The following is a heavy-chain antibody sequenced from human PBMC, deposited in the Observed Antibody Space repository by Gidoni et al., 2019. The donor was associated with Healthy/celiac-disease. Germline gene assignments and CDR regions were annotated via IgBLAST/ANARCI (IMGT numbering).Heavy chain of an antibody. CDR3: AKGSSSSPLADY. V-gene: IGHV3-23*01. Sequence: GRFTISRDNSKNTLYLQMNSLRAEDTAVYYCAKGSSSSPLADYWGQGTLVTVSS. D-gene: IGHD6-6*01. J-gene: IGHJ4*02.